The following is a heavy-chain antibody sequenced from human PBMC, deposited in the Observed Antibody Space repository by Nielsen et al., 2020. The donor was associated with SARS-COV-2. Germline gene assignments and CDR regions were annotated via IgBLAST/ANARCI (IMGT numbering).Heavy chain of an antibody. CDR3: ARGGIALVRGTPERFDP. CDR1: GYTFSHYV. V-gene: IGHV7-4-1*02. CDR2: MNTNTRDP. J-gene: IGHJ5*02. Sequence: ASVKVSCKASGYTFSHYVINWVRQAPGQGLEWMGWMNTNTRDPMYAQDFTGRFVFSLDSSVSTAYLHISGLQPEDTAVYYCARGGIALVRGTPERFDPWGQGTLVTVSS. D-gene: IGHD3-10*01.